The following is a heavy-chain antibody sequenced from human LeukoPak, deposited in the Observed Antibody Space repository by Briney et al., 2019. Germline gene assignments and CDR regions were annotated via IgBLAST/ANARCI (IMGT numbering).Heavy chain of an antibody. CDR3: AKGHFGAGYY. CDR2: ITGDGGTT. J-gene: IGHJ4*02. D-gene: IGHD3-3*01. Sequence: GGSLRLSCAASGFTFGDYTTHWFRQPPGRGLQWVSLITGDGGTTSYAGSVKGRFTISRDNSKNSLYLHMNSLRNEDTALYYCAKGHFGAGYYWGQGTLVTVSS. V-gene: IGHV3-43*02. CDR1: GFTFGDYT.